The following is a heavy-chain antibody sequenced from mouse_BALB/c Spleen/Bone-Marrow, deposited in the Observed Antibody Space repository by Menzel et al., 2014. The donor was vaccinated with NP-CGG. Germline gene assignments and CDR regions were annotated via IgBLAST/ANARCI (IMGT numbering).Heavy chain of an antibody. D-gene: IGHD2-12*01. CDR1: GFIFSSYY. Sequence: EVKLEESGGGLVKLGGSLKLSCAASGFIFSSYYMSWVRQTPEKRLELVAAINSNGCSTYYPDAVKGRFTISRDNAKNTLYLQMSSLKSEDTALYYCARLGNDDAMDYWGQGTSVTVSS. CDR2: INSNGCST. CDR3: ARLGNDDAMDY. V-gene: IGHV5-6-2*01. J-gene: IGHJ4*01.